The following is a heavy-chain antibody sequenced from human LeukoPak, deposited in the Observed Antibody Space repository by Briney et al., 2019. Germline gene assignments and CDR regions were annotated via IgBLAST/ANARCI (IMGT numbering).Heavy chain of an antibody. Sequence: GGSLRLSCAASGPIVSSNYMSWVRQVPGKGLEWVSFIYRDGNTNYADSVKGRFTISRDNSKNTLSLQMNSLRAEDTAVYYCACSGPYSNGGVMTDYWGQGTLVTVSS. D-gene: IGHD6-19*01. CDR1: GPIVSSNY. J-gene: IGHJ4*02. CDR3: ACSGPYSNGGVMTDY. V-gene: IGHV3-66*01. CDR2: IYRDGNT.